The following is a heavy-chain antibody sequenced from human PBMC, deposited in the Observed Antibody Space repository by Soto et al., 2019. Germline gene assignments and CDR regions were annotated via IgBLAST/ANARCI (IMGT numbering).Heavy chain of an antibody. J-gene: IGHJ4*02. CDR1: GFTFETFH. D-gene: IGHD3-10*01. CDR3: ARDMGVSERAFDL. Sequence: GGSLRLSCVASGFTFETFHLAWVRQAPGKGLEWVSFITYTGTFITYLDSLKGRITISRDNAENSLFLQMNNLRAEDTAVYYCARDMGVSERAFDLWGQGTLVTVSS. CDR2: ITYTGTFI. V-gene: IGHV3-21*01.